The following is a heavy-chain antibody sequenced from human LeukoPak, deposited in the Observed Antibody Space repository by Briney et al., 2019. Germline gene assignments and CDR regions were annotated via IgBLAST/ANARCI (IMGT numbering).Heavy chain of an antibody. CDR2: IYYSGST. D-gene: IGHD2-2*01. CDR3: ARKEYCSSTSCRRGDNWFDP. Sequence: SETLSLTCTVSGGSISSSSYYWGWLRQPPGKGLEWIGSIYYSGSTYYNPSLKSRVTISVDTSKNQFSLKLSSVTAADTAVYYCARKEYCSSTSCRRGDNWFDPWGQGTLVTVSS. J-gene: IGHJ5*02. V-gene: IGHV4-39*07. CDR1: GGSISSSSYY.